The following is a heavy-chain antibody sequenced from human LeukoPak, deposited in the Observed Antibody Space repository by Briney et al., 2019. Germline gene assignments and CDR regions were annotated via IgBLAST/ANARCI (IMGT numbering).Heavy chain of an antibody. V-gene: IGHV4-34*01. CDR1: GFTFSDYY. J-gene: IGHJ3*02. CDR3: ARDDAFDI. CDR2: INHSGST. Sequence: GSLRLSCAASGFTFSDYYMSWIRQAPGKGLEWIGEINHSGSTNYNPSLKSRVAISVDTSKNQFSLKLSSVTAADTAVYYCARDDAFDIWGQGTMVTVSS.